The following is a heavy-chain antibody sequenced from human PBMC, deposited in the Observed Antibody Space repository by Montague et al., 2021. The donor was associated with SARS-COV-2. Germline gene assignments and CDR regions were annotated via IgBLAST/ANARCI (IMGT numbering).Heavy chain of an antibody. CDR1: GGSVSDYY. CDR3: ARGPRITMIVVVITDKWFDP. D-gene: IGHD3-22*01. Sequence: SETLSLTCAVYGGSVSDYYWCWIRQPPGKGLEWIGEINHSGSTNXNPSLKSRVTTSVDTSKNQFSLKLTSVTAADTAVYYCARGPRITMIVVVITDKWFDPWGQGTMVTVS. CDR2: INHSGST. V-gene: IGHV4-34*01. J-gene: IGHJ5*02.